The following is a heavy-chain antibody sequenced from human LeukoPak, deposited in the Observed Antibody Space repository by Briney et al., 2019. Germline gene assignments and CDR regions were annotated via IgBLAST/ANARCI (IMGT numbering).Heavy chain of an antibody. D-gene: IGHD3-22*01. CDR3: ARGTYYYDSSGYYSLEY. CDR1: GYTFTDYY. J-gene: IGHJ4*02. V-gene: IGHV1-2*06. CDR2: INPNSGGT. Sequence: ASVKVSCKASGYTFTDYYMHWVRLAPGQGREWMGRINPNSGGTNYAQKFRGRVTMTRDTSISTAYMELSRLRSDDTAVYYCARGTYYYDSSGYYSLEYWGQGTLVTVSS.